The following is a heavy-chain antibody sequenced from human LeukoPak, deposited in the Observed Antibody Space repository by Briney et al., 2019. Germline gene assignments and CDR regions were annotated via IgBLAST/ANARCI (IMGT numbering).Heavy chain of an antibody. CDR1: GFTFSTYG. CDR3: AKDLLRIPTIDY. Sequence: PGGSLRLSCVASGFTFSTYGMHWVRQAPGKGLEWVAVISYDGSNTYYADSVKGRFTISRDNSKNRLYLQMSSLRAEDTAVYYCAKDLLRIPTIDYWGQGTLVTVSS. CDR2: ISYDGSNT. J-gene: IGHJ4*02. V-gene: IGHV3-30*18. D-gene: IGHD1-1*01.